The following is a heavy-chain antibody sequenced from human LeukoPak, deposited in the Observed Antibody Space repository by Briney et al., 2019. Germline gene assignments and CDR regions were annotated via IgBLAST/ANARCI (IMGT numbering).Heavy chain of an antibody. CDR2: ISAYNGNT. Sequence: GASVKVSCKASGYTFTIYGISWVRQAPGQGGEWMGWISAYNGNTNYAQKLQGRVTMTTDTSTSTAYMELRSLRSDDTAVYYCARDLRSYYYDSSGYYLLYWGQGTLVTVSS. J-gene: IGHJ4*02. D-gene: IGHD3-22*01. CDR3: ARDLRSYYYDSSGYYLLY. CDR1: GYTFTIYG. V-gene: IGHV1-18*01.